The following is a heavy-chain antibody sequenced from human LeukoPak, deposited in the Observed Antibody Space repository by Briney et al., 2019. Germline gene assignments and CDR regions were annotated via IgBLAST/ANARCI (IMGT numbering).Heavy chain of an antibody. CDR1: GYTFTSYA. D-gene: IGHD3-10*01. CDR3: ARRDGITMVRGVIITQNWFDP. V-gene: IGHV1-3*01. J-gene: IGHJ5*02. CDR2: INAGNGNT. Sequence: ASLKVSCKASGYTFTSYAMHWVRQAPGQRLEWMGWINAGNGNTKYSQKFQGRVTITRDTSASTAYMELSSLRSEDTAVYYCARRDGITMVRGVIITQNWFDPWGQGTLVTVSS.